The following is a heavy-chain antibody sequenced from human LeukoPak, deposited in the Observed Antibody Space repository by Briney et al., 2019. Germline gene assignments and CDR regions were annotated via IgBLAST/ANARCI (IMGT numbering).Heavy chain of an antibody. J-gene: IGHJ4*02. Sequence: ASVKVSCKASGGTFSSYAINWVRQAPGQGLEWMGGIIPIFGTANYARRFQGRVTITADESTSTAYMELSSLKSEDTAVYYCARGGGWLQFKGGFDYWGQGTLVTVSS. D-gene: IGHD5-24*01. V-gene: IGHV1-69*13. CDR2: IIPIFGTA. CDR3: ARGGGWLQFKGGFDY. CDR1: GGTFSSYA.